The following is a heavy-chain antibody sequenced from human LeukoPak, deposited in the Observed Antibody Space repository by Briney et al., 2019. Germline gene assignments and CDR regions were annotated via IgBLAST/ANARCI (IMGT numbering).Heavy chain of an antibody. CDR1: GGSISNNY. CDR3: ARHGLKLVGASTIYFDN. J-gene: IGHJ4*02. Sequence: SETLSLTCTDSGGSISNNYWSWIRQPPRKGLEWIGYIHTSGSTNYNPSLMSRVTITVDTSKNQFSLMLNSVTAAATAVYYCARHGLKLVGASTIYFDNWGRGILVTVSS. CDR2: IHTSGST. V-gene: IGHV4-4*09. D-gene: IGHD1-26*01.